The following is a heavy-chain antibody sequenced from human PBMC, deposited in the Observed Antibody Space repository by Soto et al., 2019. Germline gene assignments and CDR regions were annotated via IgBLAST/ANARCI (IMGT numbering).Heavy chain of an antibody. CDR1: GYTFTSYG. J-gene: IGHJ6*02. D-gene: IGHD2-2*02. CDR2: ISAYNGNT. Sequence: QVQLVQSGAEVKKPGASVKVSCKASGYTFTSYGISWVRQAPGQGLEWMGWISAYNGNTNYAQKLQGRVTMTTDTPTSTAYMELRSLRSDDTAVYYCAREGGDYCSSTSCYISYYGMDVWGQGTTVTVSS. CDR3: AREGGDYCSSTSCYISYYGMDV. V-gene: IGHV1-18*01.